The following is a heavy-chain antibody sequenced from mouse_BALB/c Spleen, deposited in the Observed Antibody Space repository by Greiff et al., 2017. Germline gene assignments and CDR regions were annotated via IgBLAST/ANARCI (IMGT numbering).Heavy chain of an antibody. CDR3: ARGGGAYFDY. Sequence: VQLQQSGPELVKTGASVKISCKASGYSFTDYYMHWVKQSPEKSFEWIGEINPSTGGTSYNQKFKGKATLTVDKSSSTAYMQLKSLTSEDSAVYYCARGGGAYFDYWGQGTTLTVSS. V-gene: IGHV1-42*01. J-gene: IGHJ2*01. CDR2: INPSTGGT. CDR1: GYSFTDYY.